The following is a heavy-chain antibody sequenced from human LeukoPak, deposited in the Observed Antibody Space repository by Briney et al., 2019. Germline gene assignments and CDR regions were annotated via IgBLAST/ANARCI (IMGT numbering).Heavy chain of an antibody. D-gene: IGHD6-13*01. J-gene: IGHJ3*02. CDR1: GGSISGYY. CDR3: ARVGIAAALNAFDI. CDR2: IYYSGST. V-gene: IGHV4-59*12. Sequence: SETLSLTCTVSGGSISGYYWSWIRQPPGKGLEWIGYIYYSGSTNYNPSLKSRVTISVDTSKNQFSLKLSSVTAADAAVYYCARVGIAAALNAFDIWGQGTMVTVSS.